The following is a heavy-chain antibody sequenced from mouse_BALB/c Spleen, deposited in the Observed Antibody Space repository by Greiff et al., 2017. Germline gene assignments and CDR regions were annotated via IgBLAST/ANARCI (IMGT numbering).Heavy chain of an antibody. V-gene: IGHV1S40*01. CDR2: IFPASGST. D-gene: IGHD2-4*01. Sequence: QVQLQQSGPELVRPGASVKLSCKASGYIFITYWMNWVKQRPGQGLEWIGQIFPASGSTNYNEMFEGKATLTVDTSSSTAYMQLSSLTSEDSAVYYCAREDDYDGEPFAYWGQGTLVTVSA. J-gene: IGHJ3*01. CDR1: GYIFITYW. CDR3: AREDDYDGEPFAY.